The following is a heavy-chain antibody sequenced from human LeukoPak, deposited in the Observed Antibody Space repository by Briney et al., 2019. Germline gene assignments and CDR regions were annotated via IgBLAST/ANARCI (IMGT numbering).Heavy chain of an antibody. V-gene: IGHV1-2*02. CDR2: INPNGGGT. J-gene: IGHJ4*02. D-gene: IGHD3-3*01. CDR1: GYTFTDYY. CDR3: TRGHYLLAFEY. Sequence: ASVKVSCKASGYTFTDYYVHWVRQAPGQGLEWMGWINPNGGGTNYAQKFQGRVTVTRDTSISTVFMELSSLRSDDTAVFYCTRGHYLLAFEYWGQGTLVTVSS.